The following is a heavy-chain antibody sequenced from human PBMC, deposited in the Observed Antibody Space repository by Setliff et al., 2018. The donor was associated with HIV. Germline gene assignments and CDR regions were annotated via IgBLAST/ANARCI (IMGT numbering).Heavy chain of an antibody. J-gene: IGHJ3*02. Sequence: GGSLRFSCAGSGFTFSSYEMNWVRQAPGKGLEWVSYISFSSSAIYYKDSVKGRFTISRDNAKMSLFLQMNSLRVEDTAVYYCARGGMNSFGAFDIWGQGTLVTVSS. D-gene: IGHD3-16*01. CDR2: ISFSSSAI. CDR1: GFTFSSYE. CDR3: ARGGMNSFGAFDI. V-gene: IGHV3-48*03.